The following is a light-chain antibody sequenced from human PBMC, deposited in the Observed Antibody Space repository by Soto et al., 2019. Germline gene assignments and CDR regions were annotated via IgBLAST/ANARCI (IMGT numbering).Light chain of an antibody. CDR2: DAS. CDR3: QQRSNWPPLT. V-gene: IGKV3-11*01. CDR1: QSVSSY. Sequence: EIVLTQSPATLSLSPGERATLSCRASQSVSSYLAWYQQKPGQAPRLLIYDASNRATGIPARFSGSGSGTDFTLTINSLEPEDFAVYYCQQRSNWPPLTFGGGNKVEIK. J-gene: IGKJ4*01.